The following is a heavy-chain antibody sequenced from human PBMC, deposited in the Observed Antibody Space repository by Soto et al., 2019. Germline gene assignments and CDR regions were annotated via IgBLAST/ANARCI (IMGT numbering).Heavy chain of an antibody. CDR3: AGDPLTKSGRVLVEQCGHGFQ. V-gene: IGHV3-53*01. J-gene: IGHJ1*01. CDR1: GFTDSSNY. D-gene: IGHD6-19*01. CDR2: IYSGGST. Sequence: EGSLRLSCAASGFTDSSNYMSYVRQGPGKGLEWVSVIYSGGSTYYADSVKGRFTISRDNSKNTLYLQMNSPSADDTPGYYCAGDPLTKSGRVLVEQCGHGFQ.